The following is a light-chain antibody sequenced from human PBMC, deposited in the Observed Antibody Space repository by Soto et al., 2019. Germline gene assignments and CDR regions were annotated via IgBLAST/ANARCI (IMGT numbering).Light chain of an antibody. CDR2: HAS. V-gene: IGKV3-20*01. J-gene: IGKJ1*01. Sequence: EIVLTQSPGTLSLSPGERATLSCRASQLVSSSLLAWYQQKPGQAPRLLIYHASARATGIPARFSGSGSGADFTLTIIRLEPEDFAVYYCQQYDISPWTFGQGTKVDIK. CDR1: QLVSSSL. CDR3: QQYDISPWT.